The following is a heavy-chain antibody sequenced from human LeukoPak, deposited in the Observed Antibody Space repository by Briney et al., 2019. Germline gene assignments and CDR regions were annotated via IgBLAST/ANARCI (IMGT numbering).Heavy chain of an antibody. CDR3: ARSGPRDNWNDDY. D-gene: IGHD1-1*01. J-gene: IGHJ4*02. Sequence: ASVKVSCKASGYTFSNYYMHWVRQAPGQGPEWMGLINPTGTGTNYAQKFRGRVTLTTDTSTTTAYMELRSLRSDDTAVYYCARSGPRDNWNDDYWGQGTLVTVSS. CDR2: INPTGTGT. V-gene: IGHV1-46*01. CDR1: GYTFSNYY.